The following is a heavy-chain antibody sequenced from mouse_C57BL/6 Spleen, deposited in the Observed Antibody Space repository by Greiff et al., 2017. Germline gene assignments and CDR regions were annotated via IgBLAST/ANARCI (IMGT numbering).Heavy chain of an antibody. CDR3: ARHGYYYGSSPYYAMDY. V-gene: IGHV5-6*01. CDR1: GFTFSSYG. Sequence: EVQLMESGGDLVKPGGSLKLSCAASGFTFSSYGMSWVRQTPDKRLEWVATISSGGSYTYYPDSVKGRFTISRDNAKNTLYLQMSSLKSEDTAMYYCARHGYYYGSSPYYAMDYWGQGTSVTVSS. CDR2: ISSGGSYT. J-gene: IGHJ4*01. D-gene: IGHD1-1*01.